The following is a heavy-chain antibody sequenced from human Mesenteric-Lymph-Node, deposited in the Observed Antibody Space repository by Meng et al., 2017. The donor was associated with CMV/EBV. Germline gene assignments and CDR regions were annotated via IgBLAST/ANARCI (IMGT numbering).Heavy chain of an antibody. CDR1: GFTVSSNY. CDR2: ISYDGSNK. Sequence: GESLKISCAASGFTVSSNYMSWVRQAPGKGLEWVAVISYDGSNKYYADSVKGRFTISRDNSKNTLYLQMNSLRAEDTAVYYCARAGYCSSTSCYHKPLRLLDYWGQGTLVTVSS. V-gene: IGHV3-30-3*01. J-gene: IGHJ4*02. D-gene: IGHD2-2*01. CDR3: ARAGYCSSTSCYHKPLRLLDY.